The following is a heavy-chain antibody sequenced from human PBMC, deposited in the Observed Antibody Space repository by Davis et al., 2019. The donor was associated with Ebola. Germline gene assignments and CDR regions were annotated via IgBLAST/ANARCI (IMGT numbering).Heavy chain of an antibody. Sequence: SVTVSCKASGGTFTSYDINWVRQATGQGLEWIGWMNPNSGNTGYAQKFQGRVTMTRNTSISTAYMELSSLRSEDTAVYYCARGQSSGWYALLRWGQGTLVTVSS. J-gene: IGHJ4*02. CDR2: MNPNSGNT. V-gene: IGHV1-8*01. D-gene: IGHD6-19*01. CDR1: GGTFTSYD. CDR3: ARGQSSGWYALLR.